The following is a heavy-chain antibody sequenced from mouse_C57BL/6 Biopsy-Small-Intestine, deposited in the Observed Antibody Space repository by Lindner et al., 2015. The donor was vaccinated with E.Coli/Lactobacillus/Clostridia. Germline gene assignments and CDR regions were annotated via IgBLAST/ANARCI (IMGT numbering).Heavy chain of an antibody. V-gene: IGHV1-20*01. CDR2: INPYNGDT. CDR3: SRNPY. J-gene: IGHJ2*01. Sequence: LQESGPELVKPGASVKISCMASGYSFTDYFMNWVKQSHGKSLEWIGRINPYNGDTFYNQKFKGKATLTVDKSSSTAHMELRSLTSEDSAVYYCSRNPYWGQGTTLTVSS. CDR1: GYSFTDYF.